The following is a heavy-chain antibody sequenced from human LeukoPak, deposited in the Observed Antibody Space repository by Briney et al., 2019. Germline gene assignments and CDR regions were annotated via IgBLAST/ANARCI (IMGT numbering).Heavy chain of an antibody. J-gene: IGHJ6*04. Sequence: SETLSLTCTVSGYSISSGYYWGWIRQPPGKGLEWIGSIYHSGSTYYNPSLKSRVTISVDTSKNQFSLKLSSVTAADTAVYYCATVLYILRYFDYWGKGTTVNISS. CDR2: IYHSGST. D-gene: IGHD3-9*01. CDR3: ATVLYILRYFDY. CDR1: GYSISSGYY. V-gene: IGHV4-38-2*02.